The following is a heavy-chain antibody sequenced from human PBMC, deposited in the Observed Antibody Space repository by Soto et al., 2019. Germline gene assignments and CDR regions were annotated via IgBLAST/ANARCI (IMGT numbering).Heavy chain of an antibody. J-gene: IGHJ4*02. Sequence: QLQLQESGPGLVKPSETLSLTCTVSGGSISSRSHYWGWIRQSPGKHLEWIGSSFYRGSTHYNPSLETRVTISVDTSKNRVSLTLYSVTAADTAVYYCATADGFGVVTPFFEYWGQGILVTVSS. V-gene: IGHV4-39*01. D-gene: IGHD3-3*01. CDR1: GGSISSRSHY. CDR2: SFYRGST. CDR3: ATADGFGVVTPFFEY.